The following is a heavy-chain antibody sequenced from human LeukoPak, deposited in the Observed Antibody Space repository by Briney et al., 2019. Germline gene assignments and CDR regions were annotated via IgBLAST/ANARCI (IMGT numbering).Heavy chain of an antibody. D-gene: IGHD6-13*01. CDR1: GGSINFYY. J-gene: IGHJ4*02. CDR3: ARGIADPYSFDS. CDR2: IYSTGCT. Sequence: ETLSLTCTVSGGSINFYYWSWIRQPAGKGLEWIGRIYSTGCTNYSPSLKSRVTMSVDKSKNQFSLNLSSVTAADTAVYYCARGIADPYSFDSWGQGTRVSLSS. V-gene: IGHV4-4*07.